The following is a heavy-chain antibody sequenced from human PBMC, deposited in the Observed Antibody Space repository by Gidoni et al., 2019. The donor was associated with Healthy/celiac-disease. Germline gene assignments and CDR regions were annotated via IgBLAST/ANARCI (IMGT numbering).Heavy chain of an antibody. Sequence: EVQLVESGGGLVKPGGSLRLSCAASGFTFSSYSMNWVRQAPGKGLEWVSSISSSSSYIYYADSVKGRFTISRDNAKNSLYLQMNSLRAEDTAVYYCARVKFERYCTNGVCHPFDYWGQGTLVTVSS. J-gene: IGHJ4*02. CDR3: ARVKFERYCTNGVCHPFDY. CDR1: GFTFSSYS. CDR2: ISSSSSYI. D-gene: IGHD2-8*01. V-gene: IGHV3-21*01.